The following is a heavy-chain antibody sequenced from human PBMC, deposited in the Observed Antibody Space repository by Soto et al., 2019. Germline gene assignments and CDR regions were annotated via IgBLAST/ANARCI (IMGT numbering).Heavy chain of an antibody. Sequence: SETLSLTCAVYGGSFSGYYWSWIRQPPGKGLEWIGEINHSGSTNYNPSLKSRVTISVDTSRNQFSLKLSSVTAADTAVYYCARGSSFRGDFDIWGQGTTVTVSS. CDR2: INHSGST. CDR3: ARGSSFRGDFDI. CDR1: GGSFSGYY. V-gene: IGHV4-34*01. J-gene: IGHJ3*02. D-gene: IGHD2-21*01.